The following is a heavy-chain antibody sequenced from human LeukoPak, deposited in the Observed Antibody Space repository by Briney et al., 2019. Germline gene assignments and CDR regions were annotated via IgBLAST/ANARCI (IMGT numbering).Heavy chain of an antibody. CDR1: GFTFSSYA. J-gene: IGHJ4*02. CDR2: ISYDGSNK. V-gene: IGHV3-30-3*01. Sequence: GGSLRHSCAASGFTFSSYAMHWVRQAPGKGLEWVAVISYDGSNKYYADSVKGRFTISRDNTQNTVYVEMHSLRVEDTAVYYCAKDPPYSSGYTLFDYWGQGTLVTVSS. CDR3: AKDPPYSSGYTLFDY. D-gene: IGHD3-22*01.